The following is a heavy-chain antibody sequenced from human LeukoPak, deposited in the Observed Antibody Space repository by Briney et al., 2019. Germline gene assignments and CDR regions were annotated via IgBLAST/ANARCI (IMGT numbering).Heavy chain of an antibody. CDR2: IYYSGST. J-gene: IGHJ6*03. D-gene: IGHD2-2*01. V-gene: IGHV4-39*01. CDR1: GGSISSSSYY. CDR3: ARTNSYRSSTSCYLFDHYYYYMDV. Sequence: SETLSLTCTVSGGSISSSSYYWGWIRQPPGKGLEWIGSIYYSGSTYYNPSLKSRVTISVDTSKNQFSLKLSSVTAADTAVYYCARTNSYRSSTSCYLFDHYYYYMDVWGKGTTVTVSS.